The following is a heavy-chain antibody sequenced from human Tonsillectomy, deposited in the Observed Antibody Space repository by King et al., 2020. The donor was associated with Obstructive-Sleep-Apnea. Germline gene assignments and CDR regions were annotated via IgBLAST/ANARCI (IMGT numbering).Heavy chain of an antibody. Sequence: QLQESGPGLVKPSETLSLTCTVSGGSISSYYWSWIRQPPGKGLEWFGYIYYSGSTNYNPSLKSRVIISLDTSKTQFSLKLNSVTAADAAVYYCARTARTYDILTGPSCFDYWGQGTLVTVSS. CDR1: GGSISSYY. D-gene: IGHD3-9*01. CDR3: ARTARTYDILTGPSCFDY. J-gene: IGHJ4*02. CDR2: IYYSGST. V-gene: IGHV4-59*01.